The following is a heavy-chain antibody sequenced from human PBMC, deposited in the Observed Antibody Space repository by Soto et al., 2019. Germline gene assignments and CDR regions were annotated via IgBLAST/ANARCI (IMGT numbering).Heavy chain of an antibody. CDR2: IIPIFGTA. CDR1: GGTFNNYA. CDR3: ARSGYCSGGSCTPGDFYYYAMDV. Sequence: QVQLVQSGAEVKKPGSSVKVSCKASGGTFNNYAINWVRQAPGQGLEWMGGIIPIFGTAYYAQKFQGRVTITADESTSTAYMGLSSLRSEDTAVYYCARSGYCSGGSCTPGDFYYYAMDVWGQGTTVTVSS. V-gene: IGHV1-69*12. J-gene: IGHJ6*02. D-gene: IGHD2-15*01.